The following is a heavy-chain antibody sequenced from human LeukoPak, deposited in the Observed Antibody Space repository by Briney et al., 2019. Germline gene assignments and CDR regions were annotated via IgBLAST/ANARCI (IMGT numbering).Heavy chain of an antibody. J-gene: IGHJ4*02. CDR2: IYYSGST. Sequence: SETLSLTCTVSGGSISSSSYYWGWIRQPPGKGLEWIGSIYYSGSTYYNPSLKSRVTISVDTSKNQFSLKLSSVTAADTAVYYCARDAWDSSGYSDYWGQGTGVSVSS. CDR1: GGSISSSSYY. V-gene: IGHV4-39*07. D-gene: IGHD3-22*01. CDR3: ARDAWDSSGYSDY.